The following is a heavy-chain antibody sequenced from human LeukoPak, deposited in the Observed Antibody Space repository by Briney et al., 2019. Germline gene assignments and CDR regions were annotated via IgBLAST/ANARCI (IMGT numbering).Heavy chain of an antibody. V-gene: IGHV3-74*01. CDR2: INTDGQTT. CDR1: GFTFSNYW. D-gene: IGHD1-1*01. Sequence: GGSLRLSCAASGFTFSNYWMHWVRQAPGKGLAWVSRINTDGQTTRYADSVKGRFSISRDNAKNTLYLQMNSLRAEDTAVYYCARPGTGFDCWGQGTLVTVSS. CDR3: ARPGTGFDC. J-gene: IGHJ4*02.